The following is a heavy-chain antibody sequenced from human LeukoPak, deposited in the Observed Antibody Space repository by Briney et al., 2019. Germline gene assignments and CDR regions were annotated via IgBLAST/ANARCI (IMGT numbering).Heavy chain of an antibody. V-gene: IGHV4-4*07. CDR2: VYTSGSF. CDR1: GASISSYY. Sequence: SETLSLTCTVSGASISSYYWSWIRQPAGKGLEWIGRVYTSGSFVYNASLKSRVTMSVDKSKNQFSLKLGSVTVADTAAYYCAGRDYWGQGILVTVSS. CDR3: AGRDY. J-gene: IGHJ4*02.